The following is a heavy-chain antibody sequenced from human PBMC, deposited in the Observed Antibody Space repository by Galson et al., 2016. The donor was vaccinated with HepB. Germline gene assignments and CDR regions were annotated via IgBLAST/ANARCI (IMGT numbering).Heavy chain of an antibody. D-gene: IGHD6-19*01. CDR2: INPYNGNT. J-gene: IGHJ5*02. CDR3: ARSVPIAVAGNRWFDP. CDR1: YTFYNYG. V-gene: IGHV1-18*04. Sequence: YTFYNYGISWVRQAPGQGLEWMGWINPYNGNTKYAQKVQGRVTMTTDTSTTTAYMELRSLRPDDTAVYYCARSVPIAVAGNRWFDPWGQGTLVTVSS.